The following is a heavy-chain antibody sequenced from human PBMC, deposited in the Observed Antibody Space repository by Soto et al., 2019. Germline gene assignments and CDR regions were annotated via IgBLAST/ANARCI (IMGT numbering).Heavy chain of an antibody. Sequence: GGSLRLSCAASGFTFSSYAMSWVRQAPGKGLEWVSAISGSGGSTYYADSVKGRFTISRDNSKNTLYLQMNSLRAEGTAVYYCAKDRRIFGVVIYYDYWGQGTLVTVSS. J-gene: IGHJ4*02. CDR2: ISGSGGST. D-gene: IGHD3-3*01. CDR3: AKDRRIFGVVIYYDY. CDR1: GFTFSSYA. V-gene: IGHV3-23*01.